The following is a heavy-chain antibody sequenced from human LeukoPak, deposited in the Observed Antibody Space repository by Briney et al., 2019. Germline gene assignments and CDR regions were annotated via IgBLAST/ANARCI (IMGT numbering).Heavy chain of an antibody. Sequence: PSETLSLTCAVYGGSFSGYYWSWIRQPPGKGLEWIGEINHSGSTNYNPSLKSRVTISVDTSKNQFSLRLNSVTAADTAVYYCARRPLGGMDVWGQGTTVTVS. CDR3: ARRPLGGMDV. D-gene: IGHD7-27*01. V-gene: IGHV4-34*01. J-gene: IGHJ6*02. CDR2: INHSGST. CDR1: GGSFSGYY.